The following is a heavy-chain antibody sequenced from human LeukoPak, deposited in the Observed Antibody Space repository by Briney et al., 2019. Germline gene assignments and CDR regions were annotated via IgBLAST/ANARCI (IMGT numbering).Heavy chain of an antibody. CDR3: LNYDFDMDV. Sequence: GGSLRLPCAASGFTFSSYGMHWVRQAPGKGLEWVAFIRYDGINTYYADSVKGRFTISRDNSKNTLYIQMNSLRAEDTAMYYCLNYDFDMDVWGKGTTVTVSS. CDR1: GFTFSSYG. V-gene: IGHV3-30*02. D-gene: IGHD3-3*01. CDR2: IRYDGINT. J-gene: IGHJ6*03.